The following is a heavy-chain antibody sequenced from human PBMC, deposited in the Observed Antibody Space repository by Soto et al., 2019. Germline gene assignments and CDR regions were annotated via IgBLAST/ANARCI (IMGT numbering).Heavy chain of an antibody. CDR2: ISYDGSNK. Sequence: QVQLVESGGGVVQPGRSLRLSCAASGFTFSSYAMHWVRQAPGKGLEWVAVISYDGSNKYYADSVKGRFTISRDNSKNTLYLQMNSLRAEDTAVYYCARDGVNWNLAYYFDYWGQVTLVTVSS. J-gene: IGHJ4*02. V-gene: IGHV3-30-3*01. CDR1: GFTFSSYA. D-gene: IGHD1-1*01. CDR3: ARDGVNWNLAYYFDY.